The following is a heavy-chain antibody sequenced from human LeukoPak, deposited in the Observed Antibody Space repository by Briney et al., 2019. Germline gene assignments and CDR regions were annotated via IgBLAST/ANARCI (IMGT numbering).Heavy chain of an antibody. V-gene: IGHV3-30-3*02. CDR3: AKKGSRALSFDY. J-gene: IGHJ4*02. CDR1: GFTFSSYA. CDR2: ISYDGSNK. D-gene: IGHD1-26*01. Sequence: GGSLRLSCAASGFTFSSYAMHWVRQAPGKGLEWVAVISYDGSNKYYADSVKGRFTISRDNSKNTLYLQMNSLRAEDTAVYYCAKKGSRALSFDYWGQGTLVTASS.